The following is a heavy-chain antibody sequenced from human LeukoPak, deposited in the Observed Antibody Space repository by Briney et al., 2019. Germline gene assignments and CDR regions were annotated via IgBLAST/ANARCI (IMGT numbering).Heavy chain of an antibody. CDR3: AKDRYCSSTSCLDH. CDR1: GFTFSSYG. V-gene: IGHV3-30*02. Sequence: GSLRLSCAASGFTFSSYGMHWVRQAPGKGLEWVAFIRYDGSNKYYADSVKGRFTISRDNSKNTLYLQMNSLRAEDTAVYYCAKDRYCSSTSCLDHWGQGTLVTVSS. CDR2: IRYDGSNK. J-gene: IGHJ5*02. D-gene: IGHD2-2*01.